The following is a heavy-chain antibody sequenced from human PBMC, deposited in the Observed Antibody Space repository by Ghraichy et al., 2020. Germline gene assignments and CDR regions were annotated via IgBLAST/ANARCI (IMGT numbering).Heavy chain of an antibody. CDR3: AKGERCSSTSCYKYYYYGMDV. J-gene: IGHJ6*02. Sequence: GGSLRLSCAASGFTFSSYAMSWVRQAPGKGLEWVSAISGSGGSTYYADSVKGRFTISRDNSKNTLYLQMNSLRAEDTAVYYCAKGERCSSTSCYKYYYYGMDVWGQGTTVTVSS. CDR1: GFTFSSYA. V-gene: IGHV3-23*01. CDR2: ISGSGGST. D-gene: IGHD2-2*01.